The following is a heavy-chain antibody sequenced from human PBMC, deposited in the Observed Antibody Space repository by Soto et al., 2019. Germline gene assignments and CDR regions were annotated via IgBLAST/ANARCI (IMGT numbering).Heavy chain of an antibody. CDR2: MDSGGST. V-gene: IGHV3-66*01. CDR1: GFTVSSNY. J-gene: IGHJ6*02. CDR3: ARGPWIQVYYYYGMDV. D-gene: IGHD5-18*01. Sequence: EVQLVESGGGLVQPGGSLRLSCAASGFTVSSNYMSWVRQAPGQGLEWVSVMDSGGSTYYADSVKGRFTISRDNSKNTLYLQMNSLRAEDTAVYYCARGPWIQVYYYYGMDVWGQGTTVTVSS.